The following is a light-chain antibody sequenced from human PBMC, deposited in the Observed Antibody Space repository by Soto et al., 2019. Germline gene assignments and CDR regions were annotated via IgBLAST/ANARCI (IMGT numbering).Light chain of an antibody. CDR1: SSDVGGYNY. CDR2: DVS. V-gene: IGLV2-14*01. CDR3: SSYTRSSTLV. J-gene: IGLJ2*01. Sequence: QSALTQPASVSGSPGQSITISCTGTSSDVGGYNYVSWYQQHPGKAPKLMIYDVSNRPSGVSNRFSGSKSGNMASLTISGLQAEDEADYYCSSYTRSSTLVFGRGTKLTVL.